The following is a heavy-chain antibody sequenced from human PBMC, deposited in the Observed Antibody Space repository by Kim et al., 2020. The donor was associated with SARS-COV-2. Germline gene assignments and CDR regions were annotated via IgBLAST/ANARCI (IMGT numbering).Heavy chain of an antibody. D-gene: IGHD6-13*01. CDR2: TYYESKWHT. Sequence: SQTLSLTCAISGDSVSGNSGAWNWIRQSPSRGLEWLGKTYYESKWHTDYAPSVKSRITINPDTSKNQFSLQLNSVTPEDTAIYYCARQIHGSSLFDSWGQGTLVTVSS. J-gene: IGHJ4*02. CDR3: ARQIHGSSLFDS. V-gene: IGHV6-1*01. CDR1: GDSVSGNSGA.